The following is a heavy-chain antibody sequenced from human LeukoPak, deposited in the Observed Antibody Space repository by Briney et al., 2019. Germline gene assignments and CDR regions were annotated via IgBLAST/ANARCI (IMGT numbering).Heavy chain of an antibody. V-gene: IGHV3-21*01. CDR2: ISSSSSYI. CDR3: ARVLRYCSGGNCYSGGLGYMDV. Sequence: PGGSLRLSCAASGFTFSTYSMNWVRQTPGKGLEWVSSISSSSSYIYYADSVKGRFSIPRDNAKNSLYLQMNSLRAEDTAVYYCARVLRYCSGGNCYSGGLGYMDVWGKGTTVTISS. D-gene: IGHD2-15*01. CDR1: GFTFSTYS. J-gene: IGHJ6*03.